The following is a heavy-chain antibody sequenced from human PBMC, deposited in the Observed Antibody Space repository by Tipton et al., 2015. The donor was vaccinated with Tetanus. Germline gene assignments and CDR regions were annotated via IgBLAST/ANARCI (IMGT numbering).Heavy chain of an antibody. D-gene: IGHD7-27*01. V-gene: IGHV5-51*01. CDR1: GYSFNIYW. CDR2: IYPGDSDT. Sequence: QLVQSGAEVKKAGESLKISCQGSGYSFNIYWIAWVRQMPGKGLEWMGIIYPGDSDTTYSPSFQGQVTISADRSINTAYLQWSSLKAPDTATYYCARRLGPYTGDQIWHFDLWGRGTLVTVSS. J-gene: IGHJ2*01. CDR3: ARRLGPYTGDQIWHFDL.